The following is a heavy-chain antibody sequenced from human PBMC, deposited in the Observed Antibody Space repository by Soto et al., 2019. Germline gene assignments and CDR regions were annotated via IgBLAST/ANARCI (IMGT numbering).Heavy chain of an antibody. V-gene: IGHV1-69*02. CDR3: DVYHASGFDP. CDR2: IIPILCIA. D-gene: IGHD2-2*02. Sequence: SVKVSCNASGGTFSSYTISWVRQAPGQGLEWMGRIIPILCIASYAQKFQGRVTITADKSTSTAYIELSSLRSEDTAVYYCDVYHASGFDPWGQGTLVTVSS. J-gene: IGHJ5*02. CDR1: GGTFSSYT.